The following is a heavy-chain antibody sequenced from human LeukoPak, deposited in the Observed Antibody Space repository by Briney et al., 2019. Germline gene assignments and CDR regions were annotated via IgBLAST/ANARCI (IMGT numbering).Heavy chain of an antibody. CDR1: VYTFTSYA. V-gene: IGHV7-4-1*02. J-gene: IGHJ4*02. D-gene: IGHD3-10*01. Sequence: GASVKVSCKASVYTFTSYAMNWVRQAPGQGLEWMGWINTNTGNPTYAQGFTGRFVFSLDTSVSPAYLQISSLKAEDTAVYYCASGPMVRGVIVRGYYFDYWGQGTLVTVSS. CDR2: INTNTGNP. CDR3: ASGPMVRGVIVRGYYFDY.